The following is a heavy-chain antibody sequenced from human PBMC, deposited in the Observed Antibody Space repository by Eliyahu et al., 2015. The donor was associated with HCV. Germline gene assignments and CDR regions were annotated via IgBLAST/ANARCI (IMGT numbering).Heavy chain of an antibody. CDR3: AKDLGAVAGTYYYYGMDV. Sequence: QVQLVESGGGVVQPGRSLRLSCAASGFTFSXXGLHWVRQAPGKGLEWVAVISYDGSNKYYADSVKGRFTISRDNSKNTLYLQMNSLRAEDTAVYYCAKDLGAVAGTYYYYGMDVWGQGTTVTVSS. D-gene: IGHD6-19*01. CDR1: GFTFSXXG. CDR2: ISYDGSNK. V-gene: IGHV3-30*18. J-gene: IGHJ6*02.